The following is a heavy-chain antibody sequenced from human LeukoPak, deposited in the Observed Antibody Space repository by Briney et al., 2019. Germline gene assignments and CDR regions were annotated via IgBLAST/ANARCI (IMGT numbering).Heavy chain of an antibody. CDR2: IRYDGSNK. Sequence: PGGSLRLSCAASGFTFSSYGMHWVRQAPGKGLEWVAFIRYDGSNKYYADSVKGRFTISRDNAKNSLYLQMNSLRAEDTAVYYCARVSTPMVTLAFDIWGQGTMVTVSS. V-gene: IGHV3-30*02. CDR1: GFTFSSYG. D-gene: IGHD5-18*01. J-gene: IGHJ3*02. CDR3: ARVSTPMVTLAFDI.